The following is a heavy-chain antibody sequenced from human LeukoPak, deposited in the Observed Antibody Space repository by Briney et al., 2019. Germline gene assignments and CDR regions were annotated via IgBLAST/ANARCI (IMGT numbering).Heavy chain of an antibody. CDR2: IYPGDSDT. CDR1: GYSFTSYW. V-gene: IGHV5-51*01. J-gene: IGHJ4*02. Sequence: GESLKISCQGSGYSFTSYWIGWVRQMPGKGLEWMGIIYPGDSDTRCSPSFQGQVTVSADKSISTAFLQWSSLKAPDTAMYYCARLRGATLLTYFDYWGQGTLVTVSS. CDR3: ARLRGATLLTYFDY. D-gene: IGHD1-26*01.